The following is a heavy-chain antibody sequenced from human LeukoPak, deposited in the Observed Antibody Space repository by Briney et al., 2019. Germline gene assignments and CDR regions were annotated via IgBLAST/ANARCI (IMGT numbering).Heavy chain of an antibody. Sequence: SETLSLTCAVYGGSFSGYYWSWIRQPPGKGLEWIGEINHSGSTNYNPSLKSRVTISVDTSKNQFSLKLSSVTAADTAVYYCASRTIFGVVTKYFRHWGQGTLVTVSS. CDR3: ASRTIFGVVTKYFRH. CDR1: GGSFSGYY. V-gene: IGHV4-34*01. J-gene: IGHJ1*01. D-gene: IGHD3-3*01. CDR2: INHSGST.